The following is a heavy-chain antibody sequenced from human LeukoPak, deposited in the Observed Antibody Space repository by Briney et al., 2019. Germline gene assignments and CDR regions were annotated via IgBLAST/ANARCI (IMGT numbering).Heavy chain of an antibody. D-gene: IGHD3/OR15-3a*01. CDR1: GFSLSTSGVG. CDR3: AHAPKRDWFDAFDI. CDR2: IYWNDDK. Sequence: SGPTLVNPTQTLTLTCTFSGFSLSTSGVGVGWIRQPPGKALEWLALIYWNDDKRYSPSLKSRLTITKDTSKNRVVLTMTNMDPVDTATYYCAHAPKRDWFDAFDIWGQGTMVTVSS. J-gene: IGHJ3*02. V-gene: IGHV2-5*01.